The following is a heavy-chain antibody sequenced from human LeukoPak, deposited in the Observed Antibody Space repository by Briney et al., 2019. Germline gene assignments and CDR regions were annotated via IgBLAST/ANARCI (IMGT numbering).Heavy chain of an antibody. CDR2: INSDGINT. D-gene: IGHD3-22*01. Sequence: GGSLRLSCAASAFTFSNIWMHWVGQAPGKGPVWVSRINSDGINTRYADSGKVRLTIARANAKNTMDLQRISPIAEDTAVYYCSRDLGRYYDRSDNWFDPWGQGTLVTVSS. J-gene: IGHJ5*02. V-gene: IGHV3-74*01. CDR3: SRDLGRYYDRSDNWFDP. CDR1: AFTFSNIW.